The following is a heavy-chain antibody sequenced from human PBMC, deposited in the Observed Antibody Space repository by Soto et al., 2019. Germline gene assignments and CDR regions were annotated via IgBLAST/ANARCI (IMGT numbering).Heavy chain of an antibody. CDR3: ARGWWLAPGYYYGMDV. D-gene: IGHD6-19*01. J-gene: IGHJ6*02. CDR2: IYYSGST. CDR1: GGSISSYY. Sequence: QVQLQESGPGLVKPSETLSLTCTVSGGSISSYYWSWIRQPPGKGLEWIGYIYYSGSTNYNPSLKCRVTISVDTSKNQLSLKLSSVTAADTAVYYCARGWWLAPGYYYGMDVWGQGTTVTVSS. V-gene: IGHV4-59*01.